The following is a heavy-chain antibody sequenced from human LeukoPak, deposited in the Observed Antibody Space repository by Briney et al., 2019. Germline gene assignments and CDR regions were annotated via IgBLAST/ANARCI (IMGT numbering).Heavy chain of an antibody. CDR1: GYTITTYA. CDR3: ARDTTLTTDY. V-gene: IGHV1-18*01. J-gene: IGHJ4*02. D-gene: IGHD4-17*01. CDR2: ISAYNGNT. Sequence: ASVKVSCKASGYTITTYAITWVRQAPGQGLEWMGWISAYNGNTNYAQKLQGRVTMTTDTSTSTAYMELRSLRSDDTAVYYCARDTTLTTDYWGQGTLVTVSS.